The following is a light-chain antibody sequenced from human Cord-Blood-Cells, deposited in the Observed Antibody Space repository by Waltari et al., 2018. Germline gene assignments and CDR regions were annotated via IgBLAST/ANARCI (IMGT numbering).Light chain of an antibody. CDR1: QSISSY. CDR3: QQSYSTPPIT. J-gene: IGKJ5*01. V-gene: IGKV1-39*01. Sequence: DIQMTQSPSSLSASVGDRVTITCRASQSISSYLNWYQQKPGKAPKLLIYAASSLQSGVPSRFIGSGSGTDFTLTISSLQPEDFATYYGQQSYSTPPITFGQGTRLEIK. CDR2: AAS.